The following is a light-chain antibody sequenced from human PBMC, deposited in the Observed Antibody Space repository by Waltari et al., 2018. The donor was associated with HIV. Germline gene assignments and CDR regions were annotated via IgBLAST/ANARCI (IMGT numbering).Light chain of an antibody. CDR2: ATS. CDR1: QSIARS. V-gene: IGKV1-39*01. CDR3: QQSYSIPLT. Sequence: DIQMTQSPSSLSASVGDRVTITCRASQSIARSLNWYQQRPGEAPKLIIYATSSLHSGVPSRISGRGSGTDFTLTISSLQPEDRATYFCQQSYSIPLTFGGGTKVEIK. J-gene: IGKJ4*01.